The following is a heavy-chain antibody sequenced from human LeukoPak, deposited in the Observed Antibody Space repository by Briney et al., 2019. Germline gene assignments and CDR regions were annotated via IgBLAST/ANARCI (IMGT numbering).Heavy chain of an antibody. CDR2: ISSSSTI. CDR3: ARGDLFVTKTPDY. J-gene: IGHJ4*02. V-gene: IGHV3-48*02. Sequence: GGSLRLSCAASGFTFSSYSMNWVRQAPGKGLEWVSYISSSSTIYYADSVKGRFTISRDNAKNSLYLQMNSLRDEDTAVYYCARGDLFVTKTPDYWGQGTLVTVSS. D-gene: IGHD1/OR15-1a*01. CDR1: GFTFSSYS.